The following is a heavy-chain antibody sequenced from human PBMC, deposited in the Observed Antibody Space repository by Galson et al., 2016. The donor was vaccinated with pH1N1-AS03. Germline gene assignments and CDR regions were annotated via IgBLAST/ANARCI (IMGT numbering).Heavy chain of an antibody. Sequence: SVKVSCKASGYTFTSYAMHWVRQAPGQRLEWMGWINAGHGNTKYSQKFQGRVTITRDTSSSTAYMELSSLRSEDTAGYYCARDRGSGYDLFDYYYGMDVWGQGTTVTVS. CDR1: GYTFTSYA. V-gene: IGHV1-3*01. CDR2: INAGHGNT. CDR3: ARDRGSGYDLFDYYYGMDV. D-gene: IGHD5-12*01. J-gene: IGHJ6*02.